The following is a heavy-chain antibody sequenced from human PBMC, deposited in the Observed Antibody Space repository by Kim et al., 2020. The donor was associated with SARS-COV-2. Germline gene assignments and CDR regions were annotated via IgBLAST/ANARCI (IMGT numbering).Heavy chain of an antibody. CDR1: GFTFSSYA. J-gene: IGHJ4*02. Sequence: GGSLRLSCAASGFTFSSYAMSWVRQAPGKGLEWVSVIYSGGSSTYYAYSVEGRFTISRDNSKNTLYMQMNRLRAEDKAVYYCATCTYDYDSSGYNDYWGQGTLVTVSS. CDR2: IYSGGSST. V-gene: IGHV3-23*03. CDR3: ATCTYDYDSSGYNDY. D-gene: IGHD3-22*01.